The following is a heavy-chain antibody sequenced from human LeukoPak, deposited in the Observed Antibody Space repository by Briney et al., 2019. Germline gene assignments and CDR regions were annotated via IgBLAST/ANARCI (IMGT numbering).Heavy chain of an antibody. CDR2: IYTSGST. CDR3: ARDRYYYGSGSSAIAIPWYMGV. D-gene: IGHD3-10*01. CDR1: GGSISSSSYY. Sequence: PSETLSLTCTVSGGSISSSSYYWSWIRQPAGKGLEWIGRIYTSGSTNYNPSLKSRVTISVDTSQNQFSLKLSSVTAADTAVYYCARDRYYYGSGSSAIAIPWYMGVWGKGTTVTISS. V-gene: IGHV4-61*02. J-gene: IGHJ6*03.